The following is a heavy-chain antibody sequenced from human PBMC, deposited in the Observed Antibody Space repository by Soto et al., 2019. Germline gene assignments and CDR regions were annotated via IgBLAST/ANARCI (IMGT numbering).Heavy chain of an antibody. CDR1: GGSFSTYY. Sequence: TLSLTCVVSGGSFSTYYYNWIRQSPGKGLEWIGEINHSGSNNYSPSLKSRVTMSLGTSKNQFSLKLTSVTAADTAVYYCERGGSNDWQVAFDIWGQGTMVTVSS. CDR2: INHSGSN. D-gene: IGHD3-9*01. V-gene: IGHV4-34*01. J-gene: IGHJ3*02. CDR3: ERGGSNDWQVAFDI.